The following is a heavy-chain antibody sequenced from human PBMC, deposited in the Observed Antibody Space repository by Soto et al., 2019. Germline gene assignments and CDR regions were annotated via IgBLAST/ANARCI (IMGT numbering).Heavy chain of an antibody. J-gene: IGHJ5*02. CDR3: ARALRRYYYGSGLDRWFDP. CDR1: GGSISSGGYY. Sequence: QVQLQESGPGLVKPSQTLSLTCTVSGGSISSGGYYWSWIRQHPGKGLEWIGYIYYSGSTYYNPSIKRRVTISVGPSKSQFSLKLSSVTAADTAVYYCARALRRYYYGSGLDRWFDPWGQGTLVTVSS. V-gene: IGHV4-31*03. D-gene: IGHD3-10*01. CDR2: IYYSGST.